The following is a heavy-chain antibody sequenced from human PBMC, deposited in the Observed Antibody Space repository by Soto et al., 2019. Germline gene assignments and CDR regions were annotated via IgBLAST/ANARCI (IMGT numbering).Heavy chain of an antibody. Sequence: SETLSLTCTVYGGSISSYYWSWIRQPAGKGLEWIGRIYTSGSTNYNPSLKSRVTMSVDTSKNQFSLKLSSVTAADTAVYYCAREKMPRLAARPGAFDIWGQGTMVTVS. J-gene: IGHJ3*02. CDR3: AREKMPRLAARPGAFDI. CDR1: GGSISSYY. D-gene: IGHD6-6*01. CDR2: IYTSGST. V-gene: IGHV4-4*07.